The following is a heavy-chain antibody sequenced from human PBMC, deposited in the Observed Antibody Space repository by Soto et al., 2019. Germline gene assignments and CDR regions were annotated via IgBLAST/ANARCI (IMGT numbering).Heavy chain of an antibody. Sequence: SQTLSLTCVLSGDSVSSDTSAWNWIRQSPSRGLEWLGRAYYWSQWYIDFAGSVKSRLTINPDTSKNEFSLHLKSVTPEDTAMYYCASEFEATSLDVWGQGTTVTVAS. D-gene: IGHD1-1*01. CDR1: GDSVSSDTSA. CDR3: ASEFEATSLDV. J-gene: IGHJ6*02. CDR2: AYYWSQWYI. V-gene: IGHV6-1*01.